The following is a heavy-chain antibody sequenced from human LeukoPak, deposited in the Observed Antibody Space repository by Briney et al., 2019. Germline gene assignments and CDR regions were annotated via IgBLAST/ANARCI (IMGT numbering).Heavy chain of an antibody. CDR3: ARAVSYCGGDCYDEDYYYYYMDV. J-gene: IGHJ6*03. D-gene: IGHD2-21*01. CDR2: IIPIFGTA. Sequence: SVKVSCKASGGTFSSYAISWVRQAPGQGLEWMGGIIPIFGTANYAQKFQGRVTITADESTSTAYMELSSLRSEDTAVYYCARAVSYCGGDCYDEDYYYYYMDVWGKGTTVTVSS. CDR1: GGTFSSYA. V-gene: IGHV1-69*01.